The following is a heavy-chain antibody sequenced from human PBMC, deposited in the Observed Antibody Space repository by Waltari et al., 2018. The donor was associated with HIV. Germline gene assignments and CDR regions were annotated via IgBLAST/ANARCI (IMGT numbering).Heavy chain of an antibody. V-gene: IGHV3-21*01. D-gene: IGHD1-1*01. CDR2: ISKSGYYV. Sequence: DVQLVESGGGLVKPGQSLRLSCIASGFKFDIFTMTWVRQAPGGGLSWVASISKSGYYVYYSDSLKGRVTISRDNAKKSLLLQVNSLTADDTGLYFCVRDRTSETTGDFDSWGQGVPVFVSS. CDR1: GFKFDIFT. CDR3: VRDRTSETTGDFDS. J-gene: IGHJ4*02.